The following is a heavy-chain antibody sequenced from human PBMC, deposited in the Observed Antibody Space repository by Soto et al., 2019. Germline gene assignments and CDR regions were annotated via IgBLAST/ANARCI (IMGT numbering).Heavy chain of an antibody. J-gene: IGHJ4*02. CDR1: GFTFSSYA. V-gene: IGHV3-23*01. CDR3: AKGGWAVRGVMGY. CDR2: ISGSGGST. D-gene: IGHD3-10*01. Sequence: EVQLLESGGGLVQPGGSLRLSCAASGFTFSSYAMSWVRQAPGKGLEWVSAISGSGGSTYYADSVKGRFTISRDNYKNTLYLQMNSLRAEDTAVYYCAKGGWAVRGVMGYWGQGTLVTVSS.